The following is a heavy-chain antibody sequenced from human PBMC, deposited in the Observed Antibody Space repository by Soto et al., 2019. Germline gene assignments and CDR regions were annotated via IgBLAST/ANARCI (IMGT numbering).Heavy chain of an antibody. CDR3: AKDDTGSMDV. Sequence: PGGSLRRSCVTSGFTFDDYFMHWVRQAPGKGLEWLSLIRGDGGTTYYADSVKGRFTISRDNSKNSLYLQMNSLRTEDTALYYCAKDDTGSMDVWGKGTTVTVSS. CDR2: IRGDGGTT. V-gene: IGHV3-43*01. CDR1: GFTFDDYF. J-gene: IGHJ6*04.